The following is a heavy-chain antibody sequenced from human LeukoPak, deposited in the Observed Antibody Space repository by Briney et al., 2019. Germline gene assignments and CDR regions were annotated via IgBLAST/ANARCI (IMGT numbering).Heavy chain of an antibody. CDR1: GYNITALS. Sequence: VASVKISCKISGYNITALSMNCGRHPPGKELQWMGGFDPEDGETIYAQKVQGRVTMTEDTSTDTAYMELSSLRSEDTAVYYCATEVFSYYYDSSAQGAFDIWGQGTMVTVSS. CDR2: FDPEDGET. D-gene: IGHD3-22*01. CDR3: ATEVFSYYYDSSAQGAFDI. J-gene: IGHJ3*02. V-gene: IGHV1-24*01.